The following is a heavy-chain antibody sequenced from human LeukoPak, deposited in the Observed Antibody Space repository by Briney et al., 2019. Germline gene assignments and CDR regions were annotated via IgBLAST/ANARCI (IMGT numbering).Heavy chain of an antibody. D-gene: IGHD3-3*01. V-gene: IGHV4-4*07. Sequence: SETLSLTCTVSGGSISSYYWSWIRQPAGKGLEWIGRIYTSGSTNYNPSLKSRVTMSVDTSKNQFSLKLSSVTAADTAVYYCARGPSITIFGVVIRHDAFDIWGQGTMVTVSS. CDR1: GGSISSYY. CDR2: IYTSGST. CDR3: ARGPSITIFGVVIRHDAFDI. J-gene: IGHJ3*02.